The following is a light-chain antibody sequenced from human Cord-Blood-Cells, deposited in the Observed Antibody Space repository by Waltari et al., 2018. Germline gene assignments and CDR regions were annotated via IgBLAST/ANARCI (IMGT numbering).Light chain of an antibody. CDR2: DVS. V-gene: IGLV2-14*01. Sequence: QSALTQPASVSGSPGQSITISCTGTSSDVGGYNYVSWYQQHPGKAPKLMIDDVSKRHSGVSNRFSGSKSGNTAYLTISGLQAEDEADYYCSSYTSSSTYVFGTGTKVTVL. J-gene: IGLJ1*01. CDR1: SSDVGGYNY. CDR3: SSYTSSSTYV.